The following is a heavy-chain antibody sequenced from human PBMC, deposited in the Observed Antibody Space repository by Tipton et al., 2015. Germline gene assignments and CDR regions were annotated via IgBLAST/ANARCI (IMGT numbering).Heavy chain of an antibody. Sequence: QLVQSGPEVKEPGASVRISCTASGYTFTDYHVHWVRQAPGQRPEWMGIMYSRGATDYPQRFQGRVTMTRDTSTSTVYMELSSLRSDDTAVYFCARELGGSFYFDYWGQGTLVTVSS. CDR3: ARELGGSFYFDY. V-gene: IGHV1-46*03. CDR2: MYSRGAT. J-gene: IGHJ4*02. D-gene: IGHD4-23*01. CDR1: GYTFTDYH.